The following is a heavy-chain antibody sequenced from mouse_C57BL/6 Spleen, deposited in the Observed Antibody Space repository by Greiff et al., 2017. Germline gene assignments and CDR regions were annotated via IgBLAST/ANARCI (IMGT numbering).Heavy chain of an antibody. J-gene: IGHJ3*01. CDR3: ARGGYGSSPAWFAY. D-gene: IGHD1-1*01. V-gene: IGHV3-1*01. CDR2: ISYSGST. Sequence: EVQLVESGPGMVKPSQSLSLTCTVTGYSITSGYDWHWIRHFPGNKLEWMGYISYSGSTNYNPSLKSRISITHDTSKNHFFLKLNSVTTEDTATYYCARGGYGSSPAWFAYWGQGTLVTVSA. CDR1: GYSITSGYD.